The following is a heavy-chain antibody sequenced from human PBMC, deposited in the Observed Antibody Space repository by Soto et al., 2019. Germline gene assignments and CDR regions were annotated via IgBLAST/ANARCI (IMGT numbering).Heavy chain of an antibody. V-gene: IGHV1-46*01. CDR1: GYTFTSYY. Sequence: ASVKVSCKASGYTFTSYYMHWVRQAPGQGLEWMGIINPSGGSTSCAQKFQGRVTMTRDTSTSTVYMELSSLRSEDTAVYYCAKNLPDLWSSSSYYFDYWGQGTLVTVSS. CDR2: INPSGGST. J-gene: IGHJ4*02. CDR3: AKNLPDLWSSSSYYFDY. D-gene: IGHD6-6*01.